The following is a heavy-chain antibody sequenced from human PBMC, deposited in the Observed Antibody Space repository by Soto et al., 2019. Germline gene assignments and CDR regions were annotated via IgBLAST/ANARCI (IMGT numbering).Heavy chain of an antibody. CDR2: IGGSGVST. CDR3: ARDYYFDY. CDR1: GSTFTTYA. J-gene: IGHJ4*02. Sequence: GGSLRLSCAASGSTFTTYAMTWVRRAPGQGLEWVSAIGGSGVSTYYADSVKGRFTVSRDNSKSTLYLQMSGLRAEDTAVYYCARDYYFDYWGQGTLVTVSS. V-gene: IGHV3-23*01.